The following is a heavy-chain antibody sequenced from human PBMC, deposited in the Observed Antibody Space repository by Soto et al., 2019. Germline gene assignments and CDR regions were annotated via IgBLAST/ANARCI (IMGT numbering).Heavy chain of an antibody. Sequence: QVQLVQSGAEVKKPGSSVTVSCKASGGTFGNYAISWVRQAPGQGLEWMGGIMPIFPTPDYAQKFQGRVTITADESTSTAYMELTSLRSEDTAVYYCARDKDRQQIGGNYSYGMDVWGQGTTVTV. CDR1: GGTFGNYA. V-gene: IGHV1-69*12. J-gene: IGHJ6*02. CDR3: ARDKDRQQIGGNYSYGMDV. D-gene: IGHD1-26*01. CDR2: IMPIFPTP.